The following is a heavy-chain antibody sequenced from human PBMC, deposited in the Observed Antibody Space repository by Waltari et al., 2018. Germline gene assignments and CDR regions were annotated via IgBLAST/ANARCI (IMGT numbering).Heavy chain of an antibody. D-gene: IGHD5-18*01. V-gene: IGHV4-59*01. J-gene: IGHJ3*02. CDR3: AKDFDTAMVISAFDI. CDR1: GGSISSYY. CDR2: IYYSGST. Sequence: QVQLQESGPGLVKPSETLSLTCTVSGGSISSYYWSWIRQPPGKGLEWIGYIYYSGSTNYNPSLKSRVTISVDTSKNQFSLKLSSVTAADTAVYYCAKDFDTAMVISAFDIWGQGTMVTVSS.